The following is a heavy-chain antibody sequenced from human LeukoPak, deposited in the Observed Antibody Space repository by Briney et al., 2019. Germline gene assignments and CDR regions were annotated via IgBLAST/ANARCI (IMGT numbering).Heavy chain of an antibody. J-gene: IGHJ4*02. CDR1: GFTFSSYG. Sequence: GGSLRLSCAASGFTFSSYGMHWVRQAPGKGLEWVAVIWYDGSNKYYADSVKGRFTISSDNSKNTLYLQMNSLRAEDTAVYYCARLKGVATPFDYWGQGTLVTVSS. CDR3: ARLKGVATPFDY. V-gene: IGHV3-33*01. D-gene: IGHD5-12*01. CDR2: IWYDGSNK.